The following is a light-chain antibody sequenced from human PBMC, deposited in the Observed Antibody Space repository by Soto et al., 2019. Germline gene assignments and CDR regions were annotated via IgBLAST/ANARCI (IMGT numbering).Light chain of an antibody. Sequence: QSVLTQPPSVSGAPGQRVTISCTGSSSNIGAGYDVHWYQQLPGTAPKLLMYGNSNRHSGVPDRFSGSKSGTSASLAITGLRAEDEADYRCQSFDSSLSGVVFGGGTKLTVL. CDR2: GNS. J-gene: IGLJ2*01. V-gene: IGLV1-40*01. CDR1: SSNIGAGYD. CDR3: QSFDSSLSGVV.